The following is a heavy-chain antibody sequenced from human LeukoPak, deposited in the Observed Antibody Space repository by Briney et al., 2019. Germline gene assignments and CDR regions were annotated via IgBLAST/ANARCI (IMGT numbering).Heavy chain of an antibody. Sequence: SETLSLTCAVYGGSFSGYYWSWIRQPPRKGLEWIGEINHSGSTNYNPSLKNRVTISVDTSKNQFSLKLSSVTAADTAVYYCARGGTMIEKYGDFDYWGQGTLVTVSP. D-gene: IGHD3-22*01. CDR1: GGSFSGYY. V-gene: IGHV4-34*01. CDR3: ARGGTMIEKYGDFDY. J-gene: IGHJ4*02. CDR2: INHSGST.